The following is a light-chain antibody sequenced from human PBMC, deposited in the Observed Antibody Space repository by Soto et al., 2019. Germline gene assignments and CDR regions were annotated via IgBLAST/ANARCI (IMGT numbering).Light chain of an antibody. J-gene: IGKJ1*01. CDR1: QSISNY. CDR2: AAS. V-gene: IGKV1-39*01. CDR3: QQSYSTPRT. Sequence: DIQMTHAPSSLSCSLVYIVTITCRASQSISNYLHWYQQKPGKAPKLLIYAASSLQSGVPSRFSGSGSGTDFTLTISSLQPEDFATYYCQQSYSTPRTFGQGTKVDIK.